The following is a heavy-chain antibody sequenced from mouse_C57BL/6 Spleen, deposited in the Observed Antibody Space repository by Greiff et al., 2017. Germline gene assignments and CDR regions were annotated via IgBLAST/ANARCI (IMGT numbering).Heavy chain of an antibody. CDR2: IYPSDSET. Sequence: QVQLQQSGAELVRPGSSVKLSCKASGYTFTSYWMDWVKQRPGQGLEWIGNIYPSDSETHYNQKFKDKATLTVDKSSSTAYMQLSSLTSEDSAVYYCARSGYGSSFDYWGQGTTLTVSS. D-gene: IGHD1-1*01. CDR1: GYTFTSYW. CDR3: ARSGYGSSFDY. J-gene: IGHJ2*01. V-gene: IGHV1-61*01.